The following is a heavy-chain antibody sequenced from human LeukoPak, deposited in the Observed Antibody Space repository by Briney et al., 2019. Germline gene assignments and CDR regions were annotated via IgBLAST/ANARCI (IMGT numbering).Heavy chain of an antibody. Sequence: GGSLRLSCAASGFTFSTSGMNWVRQAPGKGLQWVAYISSRSESKYYAASVKGRFTISRDNARNSLYLEMNSLRDDDTALYYCARVWQLGVWGQGTAVTVSS. V-gene: IGHV3-48*02. D-gene: IGHD3-10*01. CDR1: GFTFSTSG. CDR3: ARVWQLGV. CDR2: ISSRSESK. J-gene: IGHJ6*02.